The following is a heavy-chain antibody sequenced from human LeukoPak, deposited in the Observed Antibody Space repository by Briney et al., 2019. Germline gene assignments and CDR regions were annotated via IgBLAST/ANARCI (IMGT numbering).Heavy chain of an antibody. CDR1: GFTFRNYV. D-gene: IGHD3-10*01. Sequence: GGSLRLSCAASGFTFRNYVIHWVRQAPGKGLEWVAVTSSDLNVKLYADSVKGRFTISRDNSRSTLYLQMNSLRPEDTAIYYCAREGYYGSGSPPSLYFDYWGQGTLVTVSP. CDR3: AREGYYGSGSPPSLYFDY. CDR2: TSSDLNVK. J-gene: IGHJ4*02. V-gene: IGHV3-30-3*01.